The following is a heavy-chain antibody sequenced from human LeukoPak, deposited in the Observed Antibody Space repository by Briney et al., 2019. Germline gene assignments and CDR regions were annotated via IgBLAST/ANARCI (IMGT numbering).Heavy chain of an antibody. J-gene: IGHJ4*02. CDR1: GGTFSSYA. D-gene: IGHD5-18*01. CDR3: ARDGGYSYGSTGIFDY. CDR2: IIPIFGTA. V-gene: IGHV1-69*06. Sequence: SVKVSCKASGGTFSSYAVSWVRQAPGQGLEWMGGIIPIFGTANYAQKFQGRVTITADKSTSTAYMELSSLRSEDTAVYYCARDGGYSYGSTGIFDYWGQGTLVTVSS.